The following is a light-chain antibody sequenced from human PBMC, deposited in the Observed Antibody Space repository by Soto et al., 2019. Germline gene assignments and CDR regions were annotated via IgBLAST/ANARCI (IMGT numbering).Light chain of an antibody. V-gene: IGKV4-1*01. J-gene: IGKJ2*01. CDR1: QSVLYSSNNKNH. CDR3: QQYYSTPYT. CDR2: WAS. Sequence: DIVMTQSPDSLAVSLGERATINCKSSQSVLYSSNNKNHLAWYQQKAGQPPKLLVYWASTRESGVPDRFSGSESGTDFTLTISSLQAEDGAVYYCQQYYSTPYTFVQGTKLEIK.